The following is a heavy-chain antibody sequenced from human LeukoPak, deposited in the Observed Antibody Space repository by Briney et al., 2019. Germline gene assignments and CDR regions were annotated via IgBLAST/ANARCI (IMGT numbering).Heavy chain of an antibody. D-gene: IGHD3-10*01. CDR2: ICPGDSDT. CDR1: GYSFTSYW. Sequence: GESLKISCKGSGYSFTSYWIGWVRQMPGKGLEWMGIICPGDSDTRYSPSFQGQVTISADKSISTAYLQWSSLKASDTAMHYCARNRIPYYYGSGSYGYYFDYWGQGTLVTVSS. CDR3: ARNRIPYYYGSGSYGYYFDY. J-gene: IGHJ4*02. V-gene: IGHV5-51*01.